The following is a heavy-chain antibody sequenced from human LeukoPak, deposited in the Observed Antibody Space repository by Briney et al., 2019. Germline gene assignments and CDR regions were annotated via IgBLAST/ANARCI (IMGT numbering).Heavy chain of an antibody. CDR3: ARDRYYYGYNAFDI. J-gene: IGHJ3*02. CDR2: IYYSGST. V-gene: IGHV4-30-4*01. CDR1: GGSICSGDYY. Sequence: PSQTLSLTCTVSGGSICSGDYYWSWIRQPPGKGLEWIGYIYYSGSTYYNPSLKSRVTISVDTSKNQFSLKLSSVTAADTAVYYCARDRYYYGYNAFDIWGQGTMVTVSS. D-gene: IGHD3-10*01.